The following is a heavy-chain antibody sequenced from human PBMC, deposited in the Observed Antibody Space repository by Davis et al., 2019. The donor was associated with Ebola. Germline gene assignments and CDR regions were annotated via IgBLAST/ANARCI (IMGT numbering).Heavy chain of an antibody. J-gene: IGHJ6*02. D-gene: IGHD2-2*01. CDR3: ARLHGLVPAANDYYYGMDV. V-gene: IGHV1-18*01. CDR1: GYTFTSYG. CDR2: ISRYNGNI. Sequence: AASVQVSCKASGYTFTSYGISWVRQAPAQGLEWMGWISRYNGNINYAQKLQGRVTMTTDTSTSTAYMELRSLSSDDTAVYYCARLHGLVPAANDYYYGMDVWGQGTTVTVSS.